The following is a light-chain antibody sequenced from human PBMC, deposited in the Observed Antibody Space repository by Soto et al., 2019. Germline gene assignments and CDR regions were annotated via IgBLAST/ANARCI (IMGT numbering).Light chain of an antibody. V-gene: IGKV1-6*01. CDR1: RDIRNV. J-gene: IGKJ5*01. CDR2: GAS. Sequence: TQSSSSLSTSVGDRVTISCWASRDIRNVLAWYQHAPGKYPKVLIYGASILHSGVPSRFSGSGSGTDFTLTISSFLSKDFPNYYCIHDLNYPTNFVLGTRLKTK. CDR3: IHDLNYPTN.